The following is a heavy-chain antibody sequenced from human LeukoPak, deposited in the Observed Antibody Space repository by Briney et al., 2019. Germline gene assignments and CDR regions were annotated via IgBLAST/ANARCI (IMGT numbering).Heavy chain of an antibody. J-gene: IGHJ6*04. CDR3: ARGTLYGDYVGSYYRMDV. Sequence: GGSLRLSCAASGFTFSYYSMNWVRQAPGKGLEWVSYISSSSNTKYYADSVKGRFTMSRDNAKNSLYLQMNSLRVEDTAVYYCARGTLYGDYVGSYYRMDVWGKGTTVTVSS. CDR1: GFTFSYYS. V-gene: IGHV3-48*04. D-gene: IGHD4-17*01. CDR2: ISSSSNTK.